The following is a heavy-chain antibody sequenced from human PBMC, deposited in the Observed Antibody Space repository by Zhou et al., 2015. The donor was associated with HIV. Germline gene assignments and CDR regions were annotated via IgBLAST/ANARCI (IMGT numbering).Heavy chain of an antibody. CDR3: ARGLYFGSTNYYNAYYHYGLDV. CDR1: GGTFGNHG. J-gene: IGHJ6*02. D-gene: IGHD3-10*01. V-gene: IGHV1-69*01. Sequence: QVQLVQSGAEVKKPGSSVKVSCKASGGTFGNHGISWVRQAPGQGLVWMGGIIPVLGVAKYAPEFLGRVTITADESTRTDYIELSSLRSEDTAIYFCARGLYFGSTNYYNAYYHYGLDVWGQGTTIIVSS. CDR2: IIPVLGVA.